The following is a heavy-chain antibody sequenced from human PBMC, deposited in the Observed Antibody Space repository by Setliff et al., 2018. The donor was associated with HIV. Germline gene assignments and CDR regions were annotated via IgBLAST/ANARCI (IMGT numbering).Heavy chain of an antibody. CDR1: GFTLSEVS. CDR3: AIDGAGGWLRPMPDY. J-gene: IGHJ4*02. V-gene: IGHV1-24*01. CDR2: FDPQDGET. Sequence: ASVKVSCKVFGFTLSEVSIHWVRQAPGKGLEWVGYFDPQDGETVYEQKFQGRVTMTEDTSIDTAYMELTRLRSEDTAVYYCAIDGAGGWLRPMPDYWGQGTLVTVSS. D-gene: IGHD5-12*01.